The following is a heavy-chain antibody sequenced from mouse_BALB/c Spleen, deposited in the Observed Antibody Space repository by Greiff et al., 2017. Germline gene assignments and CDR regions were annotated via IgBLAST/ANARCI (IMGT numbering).Heavy chain of an antibody. CDR2: INPSTGYT. CDR3: ARPATGYAMDY. D-gene: IGHD1-2*01. Sequence: QVQLQQSGAELAKPGASVKMSCKASGYTFTSYWMHWVKQRPGQGLEWIGYINPSTGYTEYNQKFKDKATLTADKSSSTAYMQLSSLTSEDSAVYYCARPATGYAMDYWGQGTSVTVSS. J-gene: IGHJ4*01. V-gene: IGHV1-7*01. CDR1: GYTFTSYW.